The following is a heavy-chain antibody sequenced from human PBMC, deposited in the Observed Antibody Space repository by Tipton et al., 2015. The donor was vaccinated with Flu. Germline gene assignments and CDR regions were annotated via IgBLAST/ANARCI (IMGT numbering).Heavy chain of an antibody. Sequence: TLSLTCTVSGGSISTYFWSWIRQRAGKGLEWIGRISASGSTVYNSSLESRVTLSRDPSKNHFSLRLGSVTAAVTALYYCARDLRGYSGYMGSDAFDMWGQGIMVTVSS. D-gene: IGHD5-12*01. CDR2: ISASGST. V-gene: IGHV4-4*07. J-gene: IGHJ3*02. CDR3: ARDLRGYSGYMGSDAFDM. CDR1: GGSISTYF.